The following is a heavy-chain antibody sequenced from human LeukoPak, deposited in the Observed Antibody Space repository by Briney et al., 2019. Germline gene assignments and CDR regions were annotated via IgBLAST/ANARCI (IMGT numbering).Heavy chain of an antibody. CDR1: GGSISSYY. D-gene: IGHD3-3*01. Sequence: SETLSLTCTVSGGSISSYYWSWIRQPPGKGLEWIGYIYYSGSTNYNPSLKSRVTISVDTSKNQFSLKLSSVTAADTAVYYCAREALDVYDFWSGYYAYNWFDPWGQGTLVTVSS. V-gene: IGHV4-59*12. J-gene: IGHJ5*02. CDR3: AREALDVYDFWSGYYAYNWFDP. CDR2: IYYSGST.